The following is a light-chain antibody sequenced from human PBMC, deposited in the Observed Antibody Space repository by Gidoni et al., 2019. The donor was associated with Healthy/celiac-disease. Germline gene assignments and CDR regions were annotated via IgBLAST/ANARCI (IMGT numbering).Light chain of an antibody. J-gene: IGKJ1*01. CDR3: QQRYSTLLT. CDR1: QSISSY. CDR2: AAS. V-gene: IGKV1-39*01. Sequence: DIQMTQSPSSLSASVGDRVTITCRASQSISSYLNWYQQKPGKAPKLLIYAASSLQSGVPSRFSGSGSGTAFTLTIRSLQPEYFATYYCQQRYSTLLTCGQGTKVEIK.